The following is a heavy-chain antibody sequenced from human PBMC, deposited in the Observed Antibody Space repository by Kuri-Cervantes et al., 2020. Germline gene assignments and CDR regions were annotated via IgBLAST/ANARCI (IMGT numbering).Heavy chain of an antibody. D-gene: IGHD1/OR15-1a*01. J-gene: IGHJ4*02. CDR2: IYWYDDK. CDR3: AHRRAANNPYYFNY. CDR1: GFSLSNARMG. Sequence: SGPTLVKPTETLTLTCTVSGFSLSNARMGVSWIRQPPGKALEWLALIYWYDDKRYSPSLKSRLTITKDTSKNQVVLTMTNMDPVDTATYYCAHRRAANNPYYFNYWGQGTLVTVSS. V-gene: IGHV2-5*01.